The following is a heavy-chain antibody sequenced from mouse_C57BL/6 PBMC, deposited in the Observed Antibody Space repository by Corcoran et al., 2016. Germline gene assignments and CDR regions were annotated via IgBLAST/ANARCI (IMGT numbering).Heavy chain of an antibody. Sequence: DVQLQESGPGLVKPSQSLSLTCSVTGYSITSGYYWNWIRQFPGNKLEWMGYISYDGSNNYNPSLKNRISITRDTSKNQFFLKLNSVTTEDTATYYCARDDGNYPFAYWGQGTLVTVSA. J-gene: IGHJ3*01. CDR2: ISYDGSN. CDR3: ARDDGNYPFAY. V-gene: IGHV3-6*01. D-gene: IGHD2-1*01. CDR1: GYSITSGYY.